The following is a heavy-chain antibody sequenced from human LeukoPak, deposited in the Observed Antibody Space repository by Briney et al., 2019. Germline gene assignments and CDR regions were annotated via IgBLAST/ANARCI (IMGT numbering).Heavy chain of an antibody. D-gene: IGHD1/OR15-1a*01. CDR1: GFTFSSYA. J-gene: IGHJ4*02. V-gene: IGHV3-30*04. Sequence: PGRSLRLSCAASGFTFSSYAMHWVRQAPGKGLEWVAVISYDGSNKYYADSVKGRFTISRDNSKNTLYLQMNSLRAEDTAVYYCARDSSRFKQIHRNYFDYWGQGTLVTVSS. CDR3: ARDSSRFKQIHRNYFDY. CDR2: ISYDGSNK.